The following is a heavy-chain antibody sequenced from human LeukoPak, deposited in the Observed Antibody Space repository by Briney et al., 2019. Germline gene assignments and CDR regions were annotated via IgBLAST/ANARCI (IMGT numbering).Heavy chain of an antibody. CDR1: GFTFSGYS. V-gene: IGHV3-21*01. J-gene: IGHJ4*02. Sequence: GGSLRLSCAASGFTFSGYSMNWVRQAPGKGLEWVSSISSSSSYIYYADSVKGRFTISRDNAKNSLYLHMNSLRAEDTAVYYCARDYGGSSPFDYWGQGTLVTVSS. CDR2: ISSSSSYI. D-gene: IGHD4-23*01. CDR3: ARDYGGSSPFDY.